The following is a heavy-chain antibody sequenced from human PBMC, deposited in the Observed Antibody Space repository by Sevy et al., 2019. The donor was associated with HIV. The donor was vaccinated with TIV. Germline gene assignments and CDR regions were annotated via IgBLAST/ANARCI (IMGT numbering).Heavy chain of an antibody. J-gene: IGHJ4*02. CDR3: ARHKLLWFGEASPTFDY. D-gene: IGHD3-10*01. CDR2: IKQDGSET. Sequence: GGSLRLSCAAYAFNFSTYWRSWVRQAPGKGLEWVANIKQDGSETHYVDSVKGRFSISRDNAKNSVFLQMNSLRAEDTAVYYCARHKLLWFGEASPTFDYWGQGTLVTVSS. V-gene: IGHV3-7*01. CDR1: AFNFSTYW.